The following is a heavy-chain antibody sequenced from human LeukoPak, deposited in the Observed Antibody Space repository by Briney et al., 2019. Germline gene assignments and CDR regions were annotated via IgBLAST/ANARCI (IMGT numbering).Heavy chain of an antibody. V-gene: IGHV3-33*06. D-gene: IGHD3-22*01. J-gene: IGHJ4*02. CDR1: GFTFSSYG. CDR3: AKDQRVYPMIVAVAKPDY. CDR2: IWSDGSNQ. Sequence: PGGSLRLSCAASGFTFSSYGMHWVRQAPGKGLEWVAIIWSDGSNQYYADSVKGRFTISRDNSKNTLYLQMNSLRAEDTAVYYCAKDQRVYPMIVAVAKPDYWGQGTLVTVSS.